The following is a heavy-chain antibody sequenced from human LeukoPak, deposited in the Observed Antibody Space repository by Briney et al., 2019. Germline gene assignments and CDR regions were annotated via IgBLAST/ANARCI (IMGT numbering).Heavy chain of an antibody. D-gene: IGHD6-13*01. CDR2: IYSGGST. CDR1: GFTVSSDY. V-gene: IGHV3-53*01. J-gene: IGHJ4*02. CDR3: ASYSSIDY. Sequence: GRSLRLSCAASGFTVSSDYLSCVPQAPGKGLEWVSLIYSGGSTYYADSVKGRFTIPRDNSKTTLYLQMNSPRAADTAVSYCASYSSIDYWGQGTIVTVSS.